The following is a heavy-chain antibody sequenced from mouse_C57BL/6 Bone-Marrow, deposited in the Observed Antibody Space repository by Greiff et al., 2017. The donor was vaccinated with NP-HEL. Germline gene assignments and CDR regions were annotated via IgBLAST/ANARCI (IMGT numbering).Heavy chain of an antibody. CDR2: INPSTGGT. J-gene: IGHJ2*01. V-gene: IGHV1-53*01. D-gene: IGHD1-1*01. CDR1: GYTFTSYW. Sequence: QVQLQQPGTELVKPGASVKLSCKASGYTFTSYWMHWVKQRPGQGLEWIGNINPSTGGTNYNEKVKSKATLTVDTSSSTAYMQLSSLTSEDSAVYYCARRGTTVVATFDYWGQGTTLTVSS. CDR3: ARRGTTVVATFDY.